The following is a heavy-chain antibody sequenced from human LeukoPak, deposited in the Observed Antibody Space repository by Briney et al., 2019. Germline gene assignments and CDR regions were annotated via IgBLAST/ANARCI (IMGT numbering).Heavy chain of an antibody. CDR1: GFTFSSFS. Sequence: GGSLTLSCAASGFTFSSFSMNWVRQAPGKGLEWVSYISTSSSTIYYADSVKGRFTISRDNAKNSLYLQMNSLRAEDTAVYYCARVDGYSSSWTTAWFDPWGQGTLVTVSS. J-gene: IGHJ5*02. CDR3: ARVDGYSSSWTTAWFDP. V-gene: IGHV3-48*01. D-gene: IGHD6-13*01. CDR2: ISTSSSTI.